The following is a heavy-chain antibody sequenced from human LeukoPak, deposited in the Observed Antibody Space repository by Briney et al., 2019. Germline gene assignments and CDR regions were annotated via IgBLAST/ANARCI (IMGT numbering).Heavy chain of an antibody. CDR1: GGSFSGYY. CDR3: ARGSGPRYYYYYGMDV. Sequence: PSETLSLTCAVYGGSFSGYYWSWIRQPPGKGLEWFGEINHSGSTNYNPSLKSRVTISVDTSKNQFSLKLSSVTAADTAVYYCARGSGPRYYYYYGMDVWGQGTTVTVSS. J-gene: IGHJ6*02. V-gene: IGHV4-34*01. D-gene: IGHD6-19*01. CDR2: INHSGST.